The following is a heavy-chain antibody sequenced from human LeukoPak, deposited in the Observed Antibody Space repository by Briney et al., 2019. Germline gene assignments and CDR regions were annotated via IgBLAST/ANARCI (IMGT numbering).Heavy chain of an antibody. D-gene: IGHD3-3*01. CDR3: ARDGGRNDFWSGSDHFDY. CDR1: GYTFTSYA. CDR2: INAGNGNT. J-gene: IGHJ4*02. Sequence: ASVKVSCKASGYTFTSYAMHWVRQAPGQRLEWMGWINAGNGNTKYSQEFQGRVTTTRDTSASTAYMELSSLRSEDMAVYYCARDGGRNDFWSGSDHFDYWGQGTLVTVSS. V-gene: IGHV1-3*03.